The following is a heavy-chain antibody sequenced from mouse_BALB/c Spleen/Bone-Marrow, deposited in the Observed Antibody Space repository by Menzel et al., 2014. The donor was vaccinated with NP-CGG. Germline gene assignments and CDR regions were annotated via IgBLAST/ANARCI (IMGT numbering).Heavy chain of an antibody. V-gene: IGHV14-3*02. CDR2: IDPANGNT. CDR3: ARWEYYAMDY. Sequence: VQLKEYGAELVKPGASVKLSCTASGFNIKDTYMHWVKQRPEQGLEWIERIDPANGNTKYDPKFQGKATITADTSSNTAYLQLSSLTSEDTAVYYCARWEYYAMDYWGQGTSVTVSS. D-gene: IGHD4-1*01. CDR1: GFNIKDTY. J-gene: IGHJ4*01.